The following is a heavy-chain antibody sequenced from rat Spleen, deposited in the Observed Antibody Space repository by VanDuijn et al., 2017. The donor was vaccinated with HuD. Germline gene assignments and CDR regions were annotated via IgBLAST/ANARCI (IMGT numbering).Heavy chain of an antibody. CDR3: TRSGMGMGY. V-gene: IGHV5-31*01. J-gene: IGHJ2*01. D-gene: IGHD1-7*01. CDR2: ITNTGDST. CDR1: GFTFNNYW. Sequence: EVQLVESGGGLVQPGRSLKLSCVASGFTFNNYWMTWIRQAPGKGLEWIASITNTGDSTYYPDSVKGRFTISRDNAKSTLYLQMNSLRSEDTATYYCTRSGMGMGYWGQGVMVTVSS.